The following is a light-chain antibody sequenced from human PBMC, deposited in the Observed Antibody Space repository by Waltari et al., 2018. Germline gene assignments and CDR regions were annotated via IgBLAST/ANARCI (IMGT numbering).Light chain of an antibody. CDR3: QQYNAWPRT. CDR2: VAS. J-gene: IGKJ1*01. Sequence: EIVMTQSQATLSLSPGDSATLSCRASQYVSSNLAWYQQKPGQAPRLLIYVASTRATGIPGRFSGSGSGTEFTLSISGLQSEDFALYYCQQYNAWPRTFGQGTKVEIK. V-gene: IGKV3-15*01. CDR1: QYVSSN.